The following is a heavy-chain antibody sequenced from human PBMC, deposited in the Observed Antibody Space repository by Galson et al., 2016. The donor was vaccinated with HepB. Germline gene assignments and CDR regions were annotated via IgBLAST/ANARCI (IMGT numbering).Heavy chain of an antibody. D-gene: IGHD6-13*01. CDR1: GGPVTSGTYY. J-gene: IGHJ6*02. V-gene: IGHV4-61*01. CDR2: IYYSGGT. CDR3: ARGLYTSTWNGDYYAMGA. Sequence: SETLSLTCTVSGGPVTSGTYYWSWIRQPPGKGLEWIGHIYYSGGTNYSPSLKSRVTVSVDTSNNQLALKLTSVTAADTTVYYCARGLYTSTWNGDYYAMGAWGQGTTVTVSS.